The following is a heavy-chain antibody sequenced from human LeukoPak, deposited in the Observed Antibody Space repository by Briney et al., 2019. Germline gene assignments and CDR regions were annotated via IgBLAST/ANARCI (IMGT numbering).Heavy chain of an antibody. CDR1: GGSFSGYY. V-gene: IGHV4-34*01. Sequence: PSETLSLTCAVYGGSFSGYYWSWIRQPPGKGLEWIGEINHSGSTNYNPSLKSRVTISVDTSKNQFSLKLSSVTAADTAVYYCARVLVSSLGAFDIWGQGTMVTVSS. D-gene: IGHD3-16*01. CDR2: INHSGST. CDR3: ARVLVSSLGAFDI. J-gene: IGHJ3*02.